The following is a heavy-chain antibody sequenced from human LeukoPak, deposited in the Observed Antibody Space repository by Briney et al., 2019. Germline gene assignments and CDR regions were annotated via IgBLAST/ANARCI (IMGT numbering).Heavy chain of an antibody. CDR2: ISGYNGNT. CDR3: ARDSPPMYYYDSSGPDAFDI. J-gene: IGHJ3*02. Sequence: GASVKVSCKASGYTFTSYDISWVRQAPGQGLEWMGWISGYNGNTKYGQKLQGRVTMTTDTSTSTAYMELRSLRSEDTAVYYCARDSPPMYYYDSSGPDAFDIWGQGTMATVSS. CDR1: GYTFTSYD. V-gene: IGHV1-18*01. D-gene: IGHD3-22*01.